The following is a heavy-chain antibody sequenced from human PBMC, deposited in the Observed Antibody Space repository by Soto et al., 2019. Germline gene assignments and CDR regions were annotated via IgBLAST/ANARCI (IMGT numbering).Heavy chain of an antibody. J-gene: IGHJ4*02. V-gene: IGHV4-59*08. CDR3: ARQVGATFHYFDY. D-gene: IGHD1-26*01. CDR1: GGSISSYD. CDR2: IYYSGST. Sequence: TSETLSLTCTVSGGSISSYDWSWIRQPPGKGLEWIGYIYYSGSTNYNPSLKSRVTISVDTSKNQFSLKLSSVTAADTAVYYCARQVGATFHYFDYWGQGTQVTVSS.